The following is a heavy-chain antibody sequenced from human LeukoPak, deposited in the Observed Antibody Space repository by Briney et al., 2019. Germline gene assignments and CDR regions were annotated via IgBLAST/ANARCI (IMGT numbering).Heavy chain of an antibody. V-gene: IGHV4-34*01. J-gene: IGHJ4*02. CDR1: GGSFSGYY. Sequence: SETLSLTCAVYGGSFSGYYWSWIRQSPGKGLEWIGEINHSGTTTYNPSLKSRVTMSVDTSNNQFALKLSSVTAADTAVYYCARHIRRRVAGTYFDYWGQGTLVTVSS. CDR2: INHSGTT. CDR3: ARHIRRRVAGTYFDY. D-gene: IGHD6-19*01.